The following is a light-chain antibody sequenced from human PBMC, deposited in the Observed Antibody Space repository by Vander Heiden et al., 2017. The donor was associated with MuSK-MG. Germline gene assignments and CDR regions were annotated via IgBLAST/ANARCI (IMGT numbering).Light chain of an antibody. Sequence: QSALTQPASVSGSPGQSITISCTGTSSDVGSYKYVSWYQQHPGKAPKLMIYEVSKRPSGVSNRFSGSKSGNTASLTISGLQAEDEADYYCSSYTSSVTLVFGGGTKVTVL. CDR2: EVS. V-gene: IGLV2-14*03. CDR1: SSDVGSYKY. J-gene: IGLJ2*01. CDR3: SSYTSSVTLV.